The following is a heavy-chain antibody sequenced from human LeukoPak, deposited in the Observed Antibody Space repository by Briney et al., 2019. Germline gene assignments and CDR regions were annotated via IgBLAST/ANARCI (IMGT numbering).Heavy chain of an antibody. CDR3: AKDRSIAVAGTWHDFDY. CDR1: GLSFGSFE. V-gene: IGHV3-48*03. CDR2: ISSSGSTI. Sequence: QAGGSLRLSCAASGLSFGSFEMNWVRQAPGKGLEWVSYISSSGSTIDYADSVKGRFTISRDNAKNSLYLQMNSLRAEDTAVYYCAKDRSIAVAGTWHDFDYWGQGTLVTVSS. J-gene: IGHJ4*02. D-gene: IGHD6-19*01.